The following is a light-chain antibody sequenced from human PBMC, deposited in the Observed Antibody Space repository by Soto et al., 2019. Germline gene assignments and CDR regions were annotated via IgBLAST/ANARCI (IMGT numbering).Light chain of an antibody. V-gene: IGKV1-39*01. CDR1: QTINNY. CDR2: AAS. Sequence: DIQMTQSPSPLSASVGDRVTITCRASQTINNYLNWYQQKPGRAPKLLIYAASSLISGVPSRFGGSGSGTHFTLTITRLQPEDFATYYCQRTYSTPWTFGQGTKVDIK. J-gene: IGKJ1*01. CDR3: QRTYSTPWT.